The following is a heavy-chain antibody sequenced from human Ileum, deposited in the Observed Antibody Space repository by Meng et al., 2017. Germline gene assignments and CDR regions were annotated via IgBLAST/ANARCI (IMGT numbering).Heavy chain of an antibody. CDR3: ARHGGYYQGF. V-gene: IGHV4-4*02. J-gene: IGHJ4*02. CDR1: SGSITSDTY. Sequence: GQLPGSGPGRVKPSGTLSLTCAVSSGSITSDTYWSWVRLPPGKGLEWIGQISHSWSTFYNPSLKSRVTMSVDKSKSQFSLMLTSVTAADTAVYYCARHGGYYQGFWGQGTLVTVSS. D-gene: IGHD4-23*01. CDR2: ISHSWST.